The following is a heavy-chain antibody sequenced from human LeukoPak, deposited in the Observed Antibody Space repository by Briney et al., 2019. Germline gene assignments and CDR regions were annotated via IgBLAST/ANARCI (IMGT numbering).Heavy chain of an antibody. J-gene: IGHJ6*03. D-gene: IGHD5-24*01. CDR1: GGTFSSYT. CDR2: IIPILGIA. V-gene: IGHV1-69*04. Sequence: EASVKVSCKASGGTFSSYTISWVRQAPGQGLEWMGRIIPILGIANYAQKFQGRVTITADKSTSTAYMELSSLRSEDTAVYYCARDRRDFTPTPYYYYYMDVWGKGTTVTVSS. CDR3: ARDRRDFTPTPYYYYYMDV.